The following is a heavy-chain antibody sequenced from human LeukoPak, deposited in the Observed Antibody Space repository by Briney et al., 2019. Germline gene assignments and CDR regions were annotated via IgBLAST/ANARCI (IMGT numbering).Heavy chain of an antibody. CDR1: AFNLNIYE. CDR2: ISGSGTII. V-gene: IGHV3-48*03. Sequence: GGPLRLSCAASAFNLNIYEMNWVRQAPGKGLEWISYISGSGTIILYADSVKGRFTISRDNAKNSLYLQMKSLRAEDTAVYYCARGKTSQNIVTRKTYNWFDPWGQGTLVTVSS. J-gene: IGHJ5*02. CDR3: ARGKTSQNIVTRKTYNWFDP. D-gene: IGHD2/OR15-2a*01.